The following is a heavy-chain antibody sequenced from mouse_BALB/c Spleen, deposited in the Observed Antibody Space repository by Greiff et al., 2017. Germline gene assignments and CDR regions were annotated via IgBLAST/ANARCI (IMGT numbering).Heavy chain of an antibody. J-gene: IGHJ1*01. CDR2: INPSSGYT. CDR3: ARGAYYGNYWYFDV. Sequence: VQLQQSAAELARPGASVKMSCKASGYTFTSYTMHWVKQRPGQGLEWIGYINPSSGYTEYNQKFKDKTTLTADKSSSTAYMQLSSLTSEDSAVYYCARGAYYGNYWYFDVWGAGTTVTVSS. D-gene: IGHD2-10*01. V-gene: IGHV1-4*02. CDR1: GYTFTSYT.